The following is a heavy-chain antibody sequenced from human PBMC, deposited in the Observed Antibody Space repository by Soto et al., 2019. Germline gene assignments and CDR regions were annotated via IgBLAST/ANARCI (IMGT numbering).Heavy chain of an antibody. CDR2: IYYSGST. Sequence: SETLSLTCTVSGGSIRSGDYYWSWIRQPPGKGLESIGYIYYSGSTYYNPSLKSRVTISVDTSKNQFSLKLSSVTAADTAVYYCARVAVAGTRVDYWGQGTLVTVS. CDR1: GGSIRSGDYY. D-gene: IGHD6-19*01. V-gene: IGHV4-30-4*01. CDR3: ARVAVAGTRVDY. J-gene: IGHJ4*02.